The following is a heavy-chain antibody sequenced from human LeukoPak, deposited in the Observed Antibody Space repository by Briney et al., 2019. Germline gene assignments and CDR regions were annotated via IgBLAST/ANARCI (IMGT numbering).Heavy chain of an antibody. CDR3: ARGRLASGSPLGY. V-gene: IGHV3-53*01. J-gene: IGHJ4*02. Sequence: PGGSLRLSCAASGFTVSSNYMSWVRQAPGKGLEWVSVIYSGGSTYYADSVKGRFTISRDNSKNTLYLQMNSLRAEDTAVYYCARGRLASGSPLGYWGQGTLVTVSS. D-gene: IGHD1-26*01. CDR2: IYSGGST. CDR1: GFTVSSNY.